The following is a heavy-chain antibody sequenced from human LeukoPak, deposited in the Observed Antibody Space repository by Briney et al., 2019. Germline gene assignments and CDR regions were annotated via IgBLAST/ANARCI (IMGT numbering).Heavy chain of an antibody. CDR3: ARTYYYDSSAFDY. J-gene: IGHJ4*02. Sequence: PGGSLRLSCAASGFTLSSYTMTWVRQAPGKGLQWVSSISSSRTYIYYADSVKGRFTISRDNAKNSLYLQMSSLRAEDTAVYYCARTYYYDSSAFDYWGQGTLVTVSS. CDR1: GFTLSSYT. V-gene: IGHV3-21*01. CDR2: ISSSRTYI. D-gene: IGHD3-22*01.